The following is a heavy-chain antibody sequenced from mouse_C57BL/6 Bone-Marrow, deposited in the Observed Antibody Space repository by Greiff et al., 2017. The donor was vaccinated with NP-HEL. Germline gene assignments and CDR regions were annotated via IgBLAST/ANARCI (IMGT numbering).Heavy chain of an antibody. CDR2: IDPSDSET. V-gene: IGHV1-52*01. D-gene: IGHD1-1*01. CDR1: GYTFTSYW. J-gene: IGHJ4*01. Sequence: VKLQQPGAELVRPGSSVKLSCKASGYTFTSYWMHWVKQRPIQGLEWIGNIDPSDSETHYNQKFKDKATLTVDKSSSTAYMQLSSLTSEDSAVYYCARWTTVVSMDYWGQGTSVTVSS. CDR3: ARWTTVVSMDY.